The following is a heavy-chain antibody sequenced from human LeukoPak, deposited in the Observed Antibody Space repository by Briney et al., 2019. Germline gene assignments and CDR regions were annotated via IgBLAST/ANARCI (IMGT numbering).Heavy chain of an antibody. D-gene: IGHD3-10*01. J-gene: IGHJ6*03. V-gene: IGHV4-39*07. CDR1: GGSISRSRYY. CDR2: LYYSGST. Sequence: PSETLSLTCTVSGGSISRSRYYWGWIRQPPGKGLEWIGSLYYSGSTYYNPSLKSRVTISIDTSKNQFSLKLSSVTAADTAVYYCATRGELFQYYYYYYMDVWGKGTTVTVSS. CDR3: ATRGELFQYYYYYYMDV.